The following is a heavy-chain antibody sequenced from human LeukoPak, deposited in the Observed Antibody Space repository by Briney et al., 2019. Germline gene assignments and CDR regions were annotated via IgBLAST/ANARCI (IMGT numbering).Heavy chain of an antibody. Sequence: ASVKVSCKASGYTFTGYYMHWVRHAPGQGLEWMGWINPNSGGTNSAQKFQGRVTMTRDTSISTAYMELTRLRSDDTAVYYCARGPHWDPHFDYWGQGTLVTVSS. V-gene: IGHV1-2*02. D-gene: IGHD7-27*01. J-gene: IGHJ4*02. CDR3: ARGPHWDPHFDY. CDR1: GYTFTGYY. CDR2: INPNSGGT.